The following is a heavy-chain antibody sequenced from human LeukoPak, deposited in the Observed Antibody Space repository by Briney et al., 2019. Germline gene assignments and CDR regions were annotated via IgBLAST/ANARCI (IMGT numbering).Heavy chain of an antibody. CDR2: INPSGGST. CDR3: ASGYYDFWSGYFY. D-gene: IGHD3-3*01. CDR1: GYTFTSYY. V-gene: IGHV1-46*03. Sequence: GASXKVSCKASGYTFTSYYMHWVRQAPGQGREWMGIINPSGGSTSYAQKFQGRVTITRDTSTSTVYMELSSLRSEDTAVYYCASGYYDFWSGYFYWGQGTLVTVSS. J-gene: IGHJ4*02.